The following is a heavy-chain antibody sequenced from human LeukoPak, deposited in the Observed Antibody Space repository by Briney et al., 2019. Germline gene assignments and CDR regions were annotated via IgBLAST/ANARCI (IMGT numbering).Heavy chain of an antibody. V-gene: IGHV1-3*01. CDR2: INAGNGNT. CDR3: ARVSYVGYNWFDP. D-gene: IGHD1-26*01. J-gene: IGHJ5*02. Sequence: ASVKVSCKASGYTFTSYAMHWVRQAPGQRLEWMGWINAGNGNTKYSQKFQGRVTITRDTSASTAYMELSSLRSEDTAVCYCARVSYVGYNWFDPWGQGTLVTVSS. CDR1: GYTFTSYA.